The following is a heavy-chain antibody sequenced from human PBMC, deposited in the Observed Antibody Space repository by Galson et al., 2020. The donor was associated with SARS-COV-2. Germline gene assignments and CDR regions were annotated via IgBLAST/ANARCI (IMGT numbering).Heavy chain of an antibody. Sequence: GEPLKISCETSGYSFTDYYWIAWVRQIPGRGVEWVGMIFPGDSDTRYSPSFRGQVTISADTSTNTAYLQWSSLKASDTAIYYCARTTFSFCGGAIFGVVPPTNLDYWGQGTLVAVSS. CDR3: ARTTFSFCGGAIFGVVPPTNLDY. D-gene: IGHD3-3*01. CDR2: IFPGDSDT. CDR1: GYSFTDYYW. J-gene: IGHJ4*02. V-gene: IGHV5-51*01.